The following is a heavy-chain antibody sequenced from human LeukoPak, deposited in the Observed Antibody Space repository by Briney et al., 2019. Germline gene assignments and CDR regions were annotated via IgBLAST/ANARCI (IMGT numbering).Heavy chain of an antibody. CDR3: TRGLPSDKIDY. CDR1: GGSFSGYY. Sequence: SETLSLTCAVYGGSFSGYYWSWIWQPPGKGLEWIGYISYSGSTKYNPSLQSRVTISAGTSKNQFSLSLNSVTAADTAVYYCTRGLPSDKIDYWGQGTLVTVSS. CDR2: ISYSGST. V-gene: IGHV4-59*08. D-gene: IGHD2-15*01. J-gene: IGHJ4*02.